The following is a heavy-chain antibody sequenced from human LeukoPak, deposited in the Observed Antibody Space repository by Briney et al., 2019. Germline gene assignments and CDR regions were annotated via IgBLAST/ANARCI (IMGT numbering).Heavy chain of an antibody. Sequence: PGGSLRLSCAASGFTFSTYCMTWLRQTPGKGLEWVANIKPDGDEKYYVDSVKGRFTISRDNAKNSLYLQMNSLRAGDTALYYCARISKTDAFDIWGQGTMVTVSS. CDR2: IKPDGDEK. CDR3: ARISKTDAFDI. D-gene: IGHD4-11*01. J-gene: IGHJ3*02. V-gene: IGHV3-7*01. CDR1: GFTFSTYC.